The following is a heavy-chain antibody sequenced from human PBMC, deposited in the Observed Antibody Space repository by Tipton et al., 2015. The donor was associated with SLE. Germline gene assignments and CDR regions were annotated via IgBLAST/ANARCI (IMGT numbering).Heavy chain of an antibody. V-gene: IGHV4-34*01. CDR3: TRHSGAARPNFDY. CDR1: GGSLNRWV. D-gene: IGHD6-6*01. CDR2: ITHRGST. Sequence: TLSLTCSVYGGSLNRWVWSWIRQSPGKGLEWIGKITHRGSTNYNPSLSSRVTILADSSKNQVSLKLTSVADADTAVYYCTRHSGAARPNFDYWGQGTLVTVSS. J-gene: IGHJ4*02.